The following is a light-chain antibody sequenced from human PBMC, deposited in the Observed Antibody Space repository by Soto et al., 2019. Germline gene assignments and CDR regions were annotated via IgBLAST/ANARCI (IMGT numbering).Light chain of an antibody. CDR2: GAS. V-gene: IGKV3-20*01. CDR3: QQYGDSPLT. J-gene: IGKJ4*01. CDR1: QSVSSSTS. Sequence: EIVLTQSPGTPSLSPGERAALSCRASQSVSSSTSLAWYQQKTGQAPRLLIYGASSRAVGVPDRFSGSGSGTDFTLTISRLEPEDFAVYYCQQYGDSPLTFGGGTKVE.